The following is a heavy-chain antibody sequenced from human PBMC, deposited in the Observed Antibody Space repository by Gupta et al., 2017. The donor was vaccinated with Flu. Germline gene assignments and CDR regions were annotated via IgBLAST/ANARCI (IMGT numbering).Heavy chain of an antibody. Sequence: KGLEWVAVISYDGSNKYYADSVKGRFTISRDNSKNTLYLQMNSLRAEDTAVYYCAKDADFLVVPAAIFYFDYWGQGTLVTVSS. CDR2: ISYDGSNK. D-gene: IGHD2-2*01. V-gene: IGHV3-30*18. J-gene: IGHJ4*02. CDR3: AKDADFLVVPAAIFYFDY.